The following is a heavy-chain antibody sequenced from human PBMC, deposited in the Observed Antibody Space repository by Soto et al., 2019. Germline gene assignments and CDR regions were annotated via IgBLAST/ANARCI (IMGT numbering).Heavy chain of an antibody. CDR3: ARDRGGITVAAHHLGEWFDP. Sequence: QVQLQESGPGLVKPSETLSLTCTVSGVSIANFFWSWIRQPPGKGLECIGYMSQGGTTTYNPSLKCRDTISVDTSKNQLSLTLTSVTAADTAMYYCARDRGGITVAAHHLGEWFDPWGPGTLVTVSS. CDR2: MSQGGTT. V-gene: IGHV4-59*08. D-gene: IGHD6-19*01. CDR1: GVSIANFF. J-gene: IGHJ5*02.